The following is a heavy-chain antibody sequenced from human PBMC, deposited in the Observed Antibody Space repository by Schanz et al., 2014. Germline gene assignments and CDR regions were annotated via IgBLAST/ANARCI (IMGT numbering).Heavy chain of an antibody. CDR2: IIPILDKT. Sequence: QVQLVQSGAEVKKPGSSVKVSCKASGCTFSSSTLTWVRQAPGQGLEWMGRIIPILDKTNYAQKFQGRVTMTADKSTSTVYMELSSLRSEDTAVYYCARGLGDERWLDLNEAFDIWGQGTIVTVSS. D-gene: IGHD6-19*01. J-gene: IGHJ3*02. V-gene: IGHV1-69*08. CDR3: ARGLGDERWLDLNEAFDI. CDR1: GCTFSSST.